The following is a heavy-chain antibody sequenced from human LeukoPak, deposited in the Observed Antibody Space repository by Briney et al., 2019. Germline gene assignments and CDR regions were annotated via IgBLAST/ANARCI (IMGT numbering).Heavy chain of an antibody. CDR3: ARGGVAAPANI. CDR1: RYILTGYY. D-gene: IGHD6-6*01. V-gene: IGHV1-2*02. J-gene: IGHJ3*02. Sequence: ASVKVSCKASRYILTGYYMHWVRQAPGQGPEWMGWINPKSGVTDYAQKFQGRVTMTRDTSISTAYMELSSLRSDDTAVYYCARGGVAAPANIWGQGTMVTVSS. CDR2: INPKSGVT.